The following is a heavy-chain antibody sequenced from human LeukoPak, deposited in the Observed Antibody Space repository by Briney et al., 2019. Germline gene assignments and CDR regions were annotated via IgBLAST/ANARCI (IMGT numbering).Heavy chain of an antibody. CDR2: ISAYNGNT. CDR3: ARDPRLFPDSSTNGFDY. D-gene: IGHD2-2*01. J-gene: IGHJ4*02. V-gene: IGHV1-18*01. CDR1: GYTFTSYG. Sequence: GASVKVSCKASGYTFTSYGISRVRQAPGQGLEWMGWISAYNGNTNYAQKLQGRVTMTTDTSTSTAYMELRSLRSDDTAVYYCARDPRLFPDSSTNGFDYWGQGTLVTVSS.